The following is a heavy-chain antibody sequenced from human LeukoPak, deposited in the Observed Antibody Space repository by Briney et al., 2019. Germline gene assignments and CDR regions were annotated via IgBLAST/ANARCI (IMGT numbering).Heavy chain of an antibody. D-gene: IGHD5-24*01. Sequence: SETLSLTCTVSGGSISSSSYYWGWIRQPPGKGLEWIGSIYYSGSAYYNPSLKSRVTISVDTSKNQFSLKLSSVTAADTAVYYCARTVEMARYYFDYWGQGTLVTVSS. CDR1: GGSISSSSYY. CDR3: ARTVEMARYYFDY. CDR2: IYYSGSA. J-gene: IGHJ4*02. V-gene: IGHV4-39*07.